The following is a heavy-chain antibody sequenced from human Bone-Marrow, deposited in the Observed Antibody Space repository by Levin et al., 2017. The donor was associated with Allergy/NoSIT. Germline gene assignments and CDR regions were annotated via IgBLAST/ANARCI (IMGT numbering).Heavy chain of an antibody. Sequence: GGSLRLSCATSGFTFTTYAIHWARQAPGKGLEWVAVIWYDGSNEYYADSVRGRFTISRDNSKNTLYLQMNSLRAEDTAVYYCARDSVQVVEPAPDDNNQPSHLMDVWGQGTTVIVSS. CDR3: ARDSVQVVEPAPDDNNQPSHLMDV. D-gene: IGHD3-22*01. CDR2: IWYDGSNE. V-gene: IGHV3-33*01. J-gene: IGHJ6*02. CDR1: GFTFTTYA.